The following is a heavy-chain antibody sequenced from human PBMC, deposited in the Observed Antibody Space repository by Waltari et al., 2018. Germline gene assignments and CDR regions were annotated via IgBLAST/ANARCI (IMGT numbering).Heavy chain of an antibody. CDR1: GFTFSSYW. CDR2: IKQEGIEK. J-gene: IGHJ4*02. D-gene: IGHD3-22*01. Sequence: EVQLVESGGGLVQPGGSLRLSCAASGFTFSSYWMSWVRQAPGKGLEWVANIKQEGIEKYYVDSVKGRFTISRDNAKNSLYLQMNSLRAEDTAVYYCARGQYYYDSSGYDHFDYWGQGTLVTVSS. V-gene: IGHV3-7*01. CDR3: ARGQYYYDSSGYDHFDY.